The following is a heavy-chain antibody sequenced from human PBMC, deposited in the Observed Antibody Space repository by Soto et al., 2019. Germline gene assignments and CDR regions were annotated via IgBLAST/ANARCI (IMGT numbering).Heavy chain of an antibody. D-gene: IGHD3-10*01. CDR2: IWYDGSNK. Sequence: VGSLRLSCAASGFTFSSYGMHWVRQAPGNGLEWVAVIWYDGSNKYYADSVKGRFTISRDNSKNTLYLQMNSLRAEDTAVYYCARSRLDYYGSGASANWFDPWSQGTLVTSPQ. J-gene: IGHJ5*02. V-gene: IGHV3-33*01. CDR3: ARSRLDYYGSGASANWFDP. CDR1: GFTFSSYG.